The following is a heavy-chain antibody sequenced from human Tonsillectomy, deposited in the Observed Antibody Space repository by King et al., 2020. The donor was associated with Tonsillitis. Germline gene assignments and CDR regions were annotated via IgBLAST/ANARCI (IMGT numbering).Heavy chain of an antibody. D-gene: IGHD5-12*01. CDR1: GYTFTNYD. CDR3: VRGRPHPPVGGYDGDDY. V-gene: IGHV7-4-1*02. CDR2: IITNTGNP. J-gene: IGHJ4*02. Sequence: QLVQSGSELKKPGASVKVSCKASGYTFTNYDINWVRQAPGQGLEWMGWIITNTGNPTYAQGFTGRFVFSLDTSVCTAYLQISSLKPEDTAVYYCVRGRPHPPVGGYDGDDYWGQVTLVTVYS.